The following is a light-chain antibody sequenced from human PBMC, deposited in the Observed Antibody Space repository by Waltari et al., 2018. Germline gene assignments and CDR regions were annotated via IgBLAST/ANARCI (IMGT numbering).Light chain of an antibody. Sequence: EIVLTQSPGTLSLSPGEVATLSCRASQSVSKYLAWYQKKPGQAPRLLIYDASTRATGIPDRFSGSGWGTDFSLTISRLEPEDFAVYYCQKYGTLPATFGQGTKVQ. CDR1: QSVSKY. CDR3: QKYGTLPAT. CDR2: DAS. V-gene: IGKV3-20*01. J-gene: IGKJ1*01.